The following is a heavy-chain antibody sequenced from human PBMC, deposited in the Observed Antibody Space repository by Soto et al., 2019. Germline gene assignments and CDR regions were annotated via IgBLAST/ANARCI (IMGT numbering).Heavy chain of an antibody. CDR3: ARQGYCSGGSCRVYDY. CDR2: IYYSGST. D-gene: IGHD2-15*01. Sequence: ASETLSLTCTVSGGSLRSSGYYWGWIRPPPGKGLEWIGSIYYSGSTYYNPSLKSRVTISVDTSNNEFSLKLSSVTAADTAVYYCARQGYCSGGSCRVYDYWGQGTLVTVSS. CDR1: GGSLRSSGYY. V-gene: IGHV4-39*01. J-gene: IGHJ4*02.